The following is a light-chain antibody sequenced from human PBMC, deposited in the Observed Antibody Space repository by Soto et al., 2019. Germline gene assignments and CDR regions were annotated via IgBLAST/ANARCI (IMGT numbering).Light chain of an antibody. CDR2: GAS. CDR1: QSVSSSY. CDR3: QQYA. Sequence: LTQSPGTLSLSPGERATLSCRASQSVSSSYLAWYQQKPGQAPRLLIYGASSRATGIPDRFSGSGSGTDFTLTISRLEPEDFAVYYCQQYAFGQGTKVDIK. V-gene: IGKV3-20*01. J-gene: IGKJ1*01.